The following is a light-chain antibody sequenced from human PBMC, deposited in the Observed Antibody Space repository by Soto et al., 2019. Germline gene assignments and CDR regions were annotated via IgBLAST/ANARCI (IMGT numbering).Light chain of an antibody. Sequence: DIQMTQSPSTLSAYVGDRFTITCRASQSLSGWLAWYQQQPGKAPNLLIYMASALASGVPSRFSGSGSGTDFTLTISRLEPEDFAVYYCQFEVTFGQGTLLEIK. V-gene: IGKV1-5*03. CDR2: MAS. J-gene: IGKJ5*01. CDR3: QFEVT. CDR1: QSLSGW.